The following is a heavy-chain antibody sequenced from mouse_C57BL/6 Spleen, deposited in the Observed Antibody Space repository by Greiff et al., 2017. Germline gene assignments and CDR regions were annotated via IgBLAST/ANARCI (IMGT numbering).Heavy chain of an antibody. V-gene: IGHV1-55*01. J-gene: IGHJ4*01. D-gene: IGHD2-1*01. CDR2: IYPGSGST. Sequence: QVQLRQPGAELVKPGASVKMSCKASGYTFTSYWITWVKQRPGQGLEWIGDIYPGSGSTNYNEKFKSKATLTVDTSSSTAYMQLSSLTSEDSAVYYCARGDGTGSTGYYAMDYWGQGTSVTVSS. CDR1: GYTFTSYW. CDR3: ARGDGTGSTGYYAMDY.